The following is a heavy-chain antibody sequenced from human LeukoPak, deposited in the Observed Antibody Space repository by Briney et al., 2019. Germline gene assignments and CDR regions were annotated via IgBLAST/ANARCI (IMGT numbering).Heavy chain of an antibody. CDR1: GFTFSSYS. D-gene: IGHD3-22*01. CDR2: ISSSSSYI. CDR3: AREWLYYYDSSGYYYGSEYFQH. V-gene: IGHV3-21*01. J-gene: IGHJ1*01. Sequence: PGGSLRLSCAASGFTFSSYSMNWVRQAPGKGLEWVSSISSSSSYIYYADSVKGRFTISRDNAKNSLYLQMNSLRAEDTAVYYCAREWLYYYDSSGYYYGSEYFQHWGQGTLVTVSS.